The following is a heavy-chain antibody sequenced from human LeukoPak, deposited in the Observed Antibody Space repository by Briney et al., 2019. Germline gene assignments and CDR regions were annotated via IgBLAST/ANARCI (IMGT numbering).Heavy chain of an antibody. J-gene: IGHJ4*02. CDR1: GFTFSSYG. D-gene: IGHD5-24*01. CDR2: IWYDGSNK. Sequence: GGSLRLSCAASGFTFSSYGMHWVRQAPGKGLEWVAVIWYDGSNKYYADSVKGRFTISRDNSKNTLYLRMNSLRAEDTAVYYCAKPVLGREMATTYFDYWGQGTLVTVSS. CDR3: AKPVLGREMATTYFDY. V-gene: IGHV3-30*02.